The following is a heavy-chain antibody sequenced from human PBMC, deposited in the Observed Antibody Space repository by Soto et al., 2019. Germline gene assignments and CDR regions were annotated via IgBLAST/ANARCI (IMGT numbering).Heavy chain of an antibody. CDR1: GGSISSSSSY. J-gene: IGHJ4*02. CDR2: IYYIGST. CDR3: ARQGAFDWLLHGFDY. D-gene: IGHD3-9*01. Sequence: PSETLSLTCTVSGGSISSSSSYWGWIRQPPGKGLEWIGYIYYIGSTNYNPSLRSRVTISVDTSKNQFSLKLSSVTAADTAVYYCARQGAFDWLLHGFDYWGQGTLVTVSS. V-gene: IGHV4-61*05.